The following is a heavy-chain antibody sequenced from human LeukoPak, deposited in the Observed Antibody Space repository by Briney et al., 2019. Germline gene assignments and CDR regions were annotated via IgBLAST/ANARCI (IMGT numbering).Heavy chain of an antibody. J-gene: IGHJ4*02. V-gene: IGHV3-30*04. D-gene: IGHD3-22*01. CDR3: ARATRRDYSAYYLDS. CDR2: ISYDGNSQ. CDR1: GFTFRDYA. Sequence: GGSLRLSCVGSGFTFRDYAMDWVRQAPGKGLEWVAVISYDGNSQYYADSVKGRFTFSRDNSKSTLYLQMNSLTAEDTAVYYRARATRRDYSAYYLDSWGQGTQVTVSS.